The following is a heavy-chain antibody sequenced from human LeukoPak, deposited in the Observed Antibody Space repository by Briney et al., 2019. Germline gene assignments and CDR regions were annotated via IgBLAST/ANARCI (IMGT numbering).Heavy chain of an antibody. CDR1: GGSISRSTYF. Sequence: SETLSLTCTVSGGSISRSTYFWGCIRQPPGKGLEWIGTIYYSGSTYYNPSLKSRVTISVDSSKNQFSLRLSSVTAADTAVYYCARESLTWLQSRTSWFDPWGQGTLVTVSS. J-gene: IGHJ5*02. CDR2: IYYSGST. V-gene: IGHV4-39*07. CDR3: ARESLTWLQSRTSWFDP. D-gene: IGHD5-24*01.